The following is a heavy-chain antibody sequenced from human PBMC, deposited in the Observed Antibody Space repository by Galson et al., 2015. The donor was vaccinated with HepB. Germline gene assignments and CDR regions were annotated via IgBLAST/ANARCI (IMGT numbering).Heavy chain of an antibody. J-gene: IGHJ5*02. CDR1: GYSFTTYW. CDR2: IDPSDSYT. V-gene: IGHV5-10-1*01. D-gene: IGHD4-17*01. CDR3: ASHVKWQGDYTVYNWFDP. Sequence: QSGAEVKKPGESLRISCKGSGYSFTTYWISWVRQMPGKGLEWMGRIDPSDSYTNYSPSFQGHVTISADKSISTAYLQWSSLKASDTAMYYCASHVKWQGDYTVYNWFDPWGQGTLVTVSS.